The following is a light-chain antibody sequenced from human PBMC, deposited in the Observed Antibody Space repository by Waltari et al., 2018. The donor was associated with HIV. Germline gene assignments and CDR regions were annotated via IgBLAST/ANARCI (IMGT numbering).Light chain of an antibody. CDR1: NSDVGHYNY. CDR2: EVS. CDR3: SSYTGRSTEVV. J-gene: IGLJ3*02. Sequence: QSALTQPASVSGSPGQSITISCTGTNSDVGHYNYVSGYQQHPGKVPKLMIYEVSNRPSGVSNRFSGSKSGNTASLTISGLQAEDEADYYCSSYTGRSTEVVFGGGTKLTVL. V-gene: IGLV2-14*01.